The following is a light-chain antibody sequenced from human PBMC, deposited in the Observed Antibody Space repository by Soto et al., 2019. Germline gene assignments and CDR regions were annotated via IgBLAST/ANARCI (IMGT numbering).Light chain of an antibody. CDR1: QSISNW. CDR3: QHYNSYSGT. Sequence: DIQMTQSPSTLSASVGDSVSINCRASQSISNWLAWYQQKPGKAPKLLIFDASSLQSGVPLRFSGCASGTEFTLTISSLQPDDFATYYCQHYNSYSGTFGQGTKVDIK. CDR2: DAS. J-gene: IGKJ1*01. V-gene: IGKV1-5*01.